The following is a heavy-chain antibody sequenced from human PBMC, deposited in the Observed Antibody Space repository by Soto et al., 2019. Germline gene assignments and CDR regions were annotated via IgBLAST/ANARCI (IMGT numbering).Heavy chain of an antibody. CDR2: ISGSGGST. V-gene: IGHV3-23*01. Sequence: EVQLLESGGGLVQPGGSLRLSCAASGFTFSSYAMSWVRQAPGKGLEWVSAISGSGGSTYYADSVKGRFTISRDNSKNTLYLQMNSLRAEDTAVYYCSVDYYDSSGYRQVDYWGQGTLVTVSS. J-gene: IGHJ4*02. D-gene: IGHD3-22*01. CDR3: SVDYYDSSGYRQVDY. CDR1: GFTFSSYA.